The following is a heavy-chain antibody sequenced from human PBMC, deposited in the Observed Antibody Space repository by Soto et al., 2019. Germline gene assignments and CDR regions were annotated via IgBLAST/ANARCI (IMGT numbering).Heavy chain of an antibody. D-gene: IGHD3-22*01. Sequence: QVQLVQSGAEVKKPGASVKVSCKASGYTFTSYYMHWVRQAPGQGLEWMGIINPSGGSTSYAQKFQGRVTMTRDTSTSTVYMELSSLRSEDTAVYYCAGPRSYDSSGYYHLRYWGQGTLVTVSS. V-gene: IGHV1-46*01. CDR1: GYTFTSYY. CDR3: AGPRSYDSSGYYHLRY. CDR2: INPSGGST. J-gene: IGHJ4*02.